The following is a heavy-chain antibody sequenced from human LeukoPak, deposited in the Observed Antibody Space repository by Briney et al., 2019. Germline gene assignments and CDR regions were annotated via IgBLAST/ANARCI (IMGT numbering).Heavy chain of an antibody. CDR1: GFTFSSYW. Sequence: GGSLRLSCAASGFTFSSYWMHWVRQAPGKGLEWVSAISGSGGSTYYADSVKGRFTISRDNSKNTLYLQMNSLRAEDTAVYYCAKGPKTARYYMDVWGKGTTVTISS. CDR2: ISGSGGST. CDR3: AKGPKTARYYMDV. J-gene: IGHJ6*03. V-gene: IGHV3-23*01.